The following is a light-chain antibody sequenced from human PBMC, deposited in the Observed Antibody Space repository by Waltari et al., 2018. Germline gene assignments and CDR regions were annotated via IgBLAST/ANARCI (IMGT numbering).Light chain of an antibody. Sequence: DIQMTQSPSSLSASVGDRVTITCRASQGISNSLAWYQQKPGKAPKLLLYAASRVESGVPSRFSGSGSGTDYTLTISSLQPEDFATYYCQQYYSTPTFGQGTKLEI. J-gene: IGKJ2*01. CDR1: QGISNS. V-gene: IGKV1-NL1*01. CDR2: AAS. CDR3: QQYYSTPT.